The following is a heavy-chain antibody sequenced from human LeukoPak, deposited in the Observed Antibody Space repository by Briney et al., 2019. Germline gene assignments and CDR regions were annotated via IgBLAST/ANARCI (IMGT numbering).Heavy chain of an antibody. J-gene: IGHJ4*02. D-gene: IGHD3-22*01. V-gene: IGHV1-18*01. Sequence: ASVKVSCKASGYTFTSYGISWVRQAPGQGLEWMGWISAYNGNTNYAQKLQGRVTMTTDTSTSTAYMELRSLRSDDTAVYYCARDYYYDSSGYLPYWGQGTLVTVSS. CDR2: ISAYNGNT. CDR3: ARDYYYDSSGYLPY. CDR1: GYTFTSYG.